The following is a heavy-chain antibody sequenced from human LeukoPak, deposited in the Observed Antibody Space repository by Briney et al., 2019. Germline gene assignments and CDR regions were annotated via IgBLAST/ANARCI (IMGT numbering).Heavy chain of an antibody. Sequence: SVKVSCKASGYTFTGYYMHWVRQAPGQGLEWMGGIIPILGTANYAQKFQGRVTITADESTSTAYMELSSLRSEDTAVYYCARGSWGPYCSSTSCYGWDYYYYYMDVWGKGTTVTVSS. V-gene: IGHV1-69*13. CDR1: GYTFTGYY. CDR3: ARGSWGPYCSSTSCYGWDYYYYYMDV. D-gene: IGHD2-2*01. CDR2: IIPILGTA. J-gene: IGHJ6*03.